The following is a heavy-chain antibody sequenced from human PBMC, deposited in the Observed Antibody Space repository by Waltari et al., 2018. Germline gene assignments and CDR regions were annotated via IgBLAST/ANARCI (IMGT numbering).Heavy chain of an antibody. CDR3: ATSTLWFRESHWYFDL. Sequence: QVQLVQSGAEVKKPGASVKVSCKVSGYNLPELSIHWVRQAPGKGLEWMGGFDPEDGETIYAQKFQGRVTMTEDTSTDTAYMELSSLRSEDTAVYYCATSTLWFRESHWYFDLWGRGTLVTVSS. CDR2: FDPEDGET. J-gene: IGHJ2*01. V-gene: IGHV1-24*01. D-gene: IGHD3-10*01. CDR1: GYNLPELS.